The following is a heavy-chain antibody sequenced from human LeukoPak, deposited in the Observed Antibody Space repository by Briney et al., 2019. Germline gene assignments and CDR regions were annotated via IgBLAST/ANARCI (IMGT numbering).Heavy chain of an antibody. V-gene: IGHV4-34*01. CDR1: GGSFSGYY. D-gene: IGHD1-26*01. Sequence: SETLSLTCAVYGGSFSGYYWSWIRQPPGKGLEWIGEINHSGSTNYNPSLKSRVTISVDTSKNQFSLKLSSVTAADTAGYYCARGQTIVGATGDFWGQGTLVTVSS. CDR3: ARGQTIVGATGDF. J-gene: IGHJ4*02. CDR2: INHSGST.